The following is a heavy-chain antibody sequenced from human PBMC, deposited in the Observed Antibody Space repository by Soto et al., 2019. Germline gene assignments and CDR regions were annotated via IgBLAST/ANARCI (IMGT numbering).Heavy chain of an antibody. Sequence: SATLSLTCAVSGYSISSGYYWGWIRQPPGKGLEWIGSIYHSGSTYYNPSLKSRVTISVDTSKNQFSLKLSSVTAADTAVYYCARGGYCSSTSCRNYYYYGMDVWGQGTTVTVSS. J-gene: IGHJ6*02. CDR3: ARGGYCSSTSCRNYYYYGMDV. V-gene: IGHV4-38-2*01. CDR2: IYHSGST. CDR1: GYSISSGYY. D-gene: IGHD2-2*01.